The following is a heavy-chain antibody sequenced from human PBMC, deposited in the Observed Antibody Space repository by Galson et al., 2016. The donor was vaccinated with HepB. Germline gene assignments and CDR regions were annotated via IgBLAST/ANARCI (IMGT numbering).Heavy chain of an antibody. CDR1: GFSFSTYA. V-gene: IGHV3-30-3*01. CDR3: AKEGHYEGHFYMDV. CDR2: ASYNGNKK. J-gene: IGHJ6*03. Sequence: SLRLSCAGSGFSFSTYALHWVRQALGKGLEWVAVASYNGNKKFYADSVKGRFTISRDNSKNTLYLQMNSLRVEDTAVYYCAKEGHYEGHFYMDVWGEGTTVTVSS. D-gene: IGHD4-17*01.